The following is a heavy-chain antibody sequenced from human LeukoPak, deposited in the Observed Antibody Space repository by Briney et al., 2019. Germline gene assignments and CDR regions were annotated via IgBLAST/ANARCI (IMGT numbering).Heavy chain of an antibody. CDR1: GFTFSSYG. CDR3: AKGSYSYASAVYFDY. V-gene: IGHV3-33*06. Sequence: GGSLSLSCAASGFTFSSYGMHWVRQAPGKGLEWVAVIWYDGNNKDYADSVKGRFSISRDTSKNTLYLQMNSLRAEDTAVYYCAKGSYSYASAVYFDYWGQGTLVTVSS. D-gene: IGHD5-18*01. J-gene: IGHJ4*02. CDR2: IWYDGNNK.